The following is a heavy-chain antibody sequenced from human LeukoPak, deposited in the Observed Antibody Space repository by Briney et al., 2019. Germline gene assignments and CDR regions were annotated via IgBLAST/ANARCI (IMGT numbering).Heavy chain of an antibody. V-gene: IGHV3-23*01. Sequence: EWVSAISGSGGSTYYADSVKGRFTISRDNSKNTLYLQMNSLRAEDTAVYYCANRDGGNFDYWGQGTLVTVSS. CDR3: ANRDGGNFDY. CDR2: ISGSGGST. D-gene: IGHD4-23*01. J-gene: IGHJ4*02.